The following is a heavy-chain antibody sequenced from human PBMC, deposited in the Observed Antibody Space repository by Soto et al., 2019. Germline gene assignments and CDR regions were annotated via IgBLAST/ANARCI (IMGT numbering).Heavy chain of an antibody. V-gene: IGHV6-1*01. J-gene: IGHJ3*02. CDR3: ARGDFTGIVVVVAGAFDI. Sequence: PSQTLSLTCAISGDSVSSNIAAWNWIRQSPSRGLEWLGRTYYRSKWYNDYAVSVKSRITINPDTSKNQFSLQLNSVTPEDTAVYYCARGDFTGIVVVVAGAFDIWGQGTMVTVSS. D-gene: IGHD2-15*01. CDR1: GDSVSSNIAA. CDR2: TYYRSKWYN.